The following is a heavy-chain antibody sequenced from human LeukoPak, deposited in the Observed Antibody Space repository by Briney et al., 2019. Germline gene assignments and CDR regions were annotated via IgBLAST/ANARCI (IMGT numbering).Heavy chain of an antibody. D-gene: IGHD6-25*01. CDR3: VRLRAAPAFFDY. Sequence: ASVKVSCKASDYTFTSYGIAWVRQAPGQGLEWVGWVNTNNGDTNYAQKIQGRVTMTTDTSTTTAYMELRNLRSDDTAVYFCVRLRAAPAFFDYWGQGTLVTVSS. CDR1: DYTFTSYG. V-gene: IGHV1-18*01. J-gene: IGHJ4*02. CDR2: VNTNNGDT.